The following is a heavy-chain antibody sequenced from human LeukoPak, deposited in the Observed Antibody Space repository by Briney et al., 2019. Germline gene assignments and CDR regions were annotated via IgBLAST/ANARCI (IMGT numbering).Heavy chain of an antibody. Sequence: GGSLRLSCAASGFTFSSYSMNWVRQAPGKGLEWVSYISSSGSTIYYADSVKGRFTISRDNAKNSLYLQMNSLRAEDTAVYYCARDRPAPHFDWLLSDYYYYGMDVWGQGTTVTVSS. V-gene: IGHV3-48*04. J-gene: IGHJ6*02. CDR2: ISSSGSTI. D-gene: IGHD3-9*01. CDR3: ARDRPAPHFDWLLSDYYYYGMDV. CDR1: GFTFSSYS.